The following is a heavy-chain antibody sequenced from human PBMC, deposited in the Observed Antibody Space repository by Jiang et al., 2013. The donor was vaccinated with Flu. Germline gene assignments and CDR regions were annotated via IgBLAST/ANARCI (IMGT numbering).Heavy chain of an antibody. J-gene: IGHJ5*02. D-gene: IGHD5-12*01. CDR2: IIPIFGTA. CDR1: GGTFSSYA. V-gene: IGHV1-69*01. Sequence: EVKKPGSSVKVSCKASGGTFSSYAISWVRQAPGQGLEWMGGIIPIFGTANYAQKFQGRVTITADESTSTAYMELSSLRSEDTAVYYCARDRGVIVATIDDSGNWFDPWGQGTLVTVSS. CDR3: ARDRGVIVATIDDSGNWFDP.